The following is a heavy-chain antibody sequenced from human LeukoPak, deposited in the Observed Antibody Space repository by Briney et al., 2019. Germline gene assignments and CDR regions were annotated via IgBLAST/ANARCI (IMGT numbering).Heavy chain of an antibody. CDR2: IYYSGST. CDR1: GGSISSSSYY. J-gene: IGHJ5*02. D-gene: IGHD6-13*01. Sequence: SETLSLTCTVSGGSISSSSYYWSWIRQPPGKGLEWIGYIYYSGSTNYNPSLKSRVTISVDTSKNQFSLKLSSVTAADTAVYYCARDSSSWYWFDPWGQGTLVTVSS. V-gene: IGHV4-61*01. CDR3: ARDSSSWYWFDP.